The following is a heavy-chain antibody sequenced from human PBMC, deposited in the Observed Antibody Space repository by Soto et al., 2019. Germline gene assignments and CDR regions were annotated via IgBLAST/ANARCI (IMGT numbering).Heavy chain of an antibody. Sequence: PGESLKISCKGSGDTLTSYWISWVRQMPGKGLEWMGIIYPGDSDTRYSPSFQGQVTISADKSISTAYLQWSSLKASDTAMYYCARHLAVAARYGMDVWGQGTTVTVSS. D-gene: IGHD6-19*01. CDR3: ARHLAVAARYGMDV. V-gene: IGHV5-51*01. CDR1: GDTLTSYW. CDR2: IYPGDSDT. J-gene: IGHJ6*02.